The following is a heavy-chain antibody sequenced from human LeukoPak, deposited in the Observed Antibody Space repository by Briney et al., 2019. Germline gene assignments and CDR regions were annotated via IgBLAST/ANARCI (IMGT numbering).Heavy chain of an antibody. J-gene: IGHJ4*02. CDR1: GYTFTSYG. Sequence: ASVKVSCKASGYTFTSYGISWVRQAPGQGLEWMGWISAYNGNTNYAQKLQGRVTMTTDTSTSTAYMELRSLRSDDTAVYYCARGADYYGSGSYLYWGQGTLVTVSS. CDR2: ISAYNGNT. V-gene: IGHV1-18*01. CDR3: ARGADYYGSGSYLY. D-gene: IGHD3-10*01.